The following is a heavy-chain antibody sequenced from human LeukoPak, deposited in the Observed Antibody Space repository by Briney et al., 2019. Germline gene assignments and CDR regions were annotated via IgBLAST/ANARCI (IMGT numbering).Heavy chain of an antibody. CDR2: ISSISSYI. Sequence: PGGSLRLSCAAPGFTFSSYSMNWVRQAPGKGLEWVSSISSISSYIYYADSVKGRFTISRDNAKNSLYLQMNSLRAEDTAVYYCARDGPSQNYDSSLWVYGMHVWGQGTTVTVSS. D-gene: IGHD3-22*01. CDR3: ARDGPSQNYDSSLWVYGMHV. V-gene: IGHV3-21*01. J-gene: IGHJ6*02. CDR1: GFTFSSYS.